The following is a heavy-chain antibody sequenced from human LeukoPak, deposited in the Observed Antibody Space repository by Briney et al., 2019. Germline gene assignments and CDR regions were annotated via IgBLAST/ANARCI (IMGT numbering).Heavy chain of an antibody. J-gene: IGHJ4*02. D-gene: IGHD3-9*01. V-gene: IGHV4-59*08. Sequence: SETLSLTCTVSGGSISSYYWGWIRQPPGKGLEWIGYIYYSGSTNYNPSLKSRVTISVDTSKNQFSLKLSSVTAADTAVYYCARQPAYDILTGYYPYFDYWGQGTLVTVSS. CDR1: GGSISSYY. CDR3: ARQPAYDILTGYYPYFDY. CDR2: IYYSGST.